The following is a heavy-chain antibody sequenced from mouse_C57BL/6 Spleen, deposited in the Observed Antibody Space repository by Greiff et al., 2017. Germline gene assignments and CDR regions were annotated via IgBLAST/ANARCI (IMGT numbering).Heavy chain of an antibody. CDR3: ARSYYYGSSEGWFAY. D-gene: IGHD1-1*01. V-gene: IGHV1-63*01. CDR1: GYTFTNYW. CDR2: IYPGGGYT. J-gene: IGHJ3*01. Sequence: QVQLKESGAELVRPGTSVKMSCKASGYTFTNYWIGWAKQRPGHGLEWIGDIYPGGGYTNYNEKFKGKATLTADKSSSTAYMQFSSLTSEDSAIYYCARSYYYGSSEGWFAYWGQGTLVTVSA.